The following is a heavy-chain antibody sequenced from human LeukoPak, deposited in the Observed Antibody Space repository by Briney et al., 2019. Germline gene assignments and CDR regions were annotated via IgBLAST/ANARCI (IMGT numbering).Heavy chain of an antibody. CDR2: IKQDGSEK. CDR1: GFTFSSYW. D-gene: IGHD6-19*01. CDR3: ARDRSGWYYFDY. Sequence: GGSLRLSSAASGFTFSSYWMSWVRQAPGKGLEWVANIKQDGSEKYYVDSVKGRFTISRDSAKNSLYLQMNSLRAEDTAVYYCARDRSGWYYFDYWGQGTLVTVSS. J-gene: IGHJ4*02. V-gene: IGHV3-7*03.